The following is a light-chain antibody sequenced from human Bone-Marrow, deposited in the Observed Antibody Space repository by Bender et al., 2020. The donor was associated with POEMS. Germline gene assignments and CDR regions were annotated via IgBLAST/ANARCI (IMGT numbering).Light chain of an antibody. J-gene: IGLJ2*01. CDR2: SSH. CDR1: SSNIGAHA. V-gene: IGLV1-44*01. Sequence: QSVLTQPPSASGTPGQRVTISCSGGSSNIGAHAVNWYQHLPGTAPKLLIYSSHRRPSEVPDRFSGSRSGNTASLTISGLQAEDEADYYCCSYSGSSGDVVFGGGTKLTVL. CDR3: CSYSGSSGDVV.